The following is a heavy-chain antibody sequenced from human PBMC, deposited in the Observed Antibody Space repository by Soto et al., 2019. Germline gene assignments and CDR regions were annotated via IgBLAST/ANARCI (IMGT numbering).Heavy chain of an antibody. CDR3: VADLPNDIYPYDS. CDR1: GFNFTQAL. J-gene: IGHJ5*01. CDR2: IKSKADGETT. Sequence: PGGSQRRSCAASGFNFTQALITWVRQAPGKGLEWVGLIKSKADGETTHYAAPVEGRFTISRDDSKSTLSLQMNSLKVEDTAVYYCVADLPNDIYPYDSCGHGPLVTV. V-gene: IGHV3-15*01. D-gene: IGHD3-16*01.